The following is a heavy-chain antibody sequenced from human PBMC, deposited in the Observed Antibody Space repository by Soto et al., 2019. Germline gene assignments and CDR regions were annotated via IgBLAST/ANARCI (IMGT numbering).Heavy chain of an antibody. V-gene: IGHV3-33*01. D-gene: IGHD5-12*01. CDR1: GFTFSSYG. J-gene: IGHJ4*02. CDR2: IWYDGSNK. CDR3: AREGYNFGFDY. Sequence: GGSLRLSCAASGFTFSSYGMNWVRQAPGKGLEWVAVIWYDGSNKYYGDSVKGRFISSRDNSKNTLYLQMKSLRAEDTAVYYWAREGYNFGFDYWGQGTVVTVSS.